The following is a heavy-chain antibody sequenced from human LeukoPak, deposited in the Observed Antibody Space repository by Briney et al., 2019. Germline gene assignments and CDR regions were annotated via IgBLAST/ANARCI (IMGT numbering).Heavy chain of an antibody. CDR1: GFTFSSYS. D-gene: IGHD3-10*01. CDR2: ISSSSSYI. J-gene: IGHJ5*02. V-gene: IGHV3-21*01. CDR3: ARDLDYYGSGSYYNDNWFDP. Sequence: GGSLRLSCAASGFTFSSYSMTWVRQAPGKGLEWVSSISSSSSYIYYADSVKGRFTISRDNAKNSLYLQMNSLRAEDTAVYYCARDLDYYGSGSYYNDNWFDPWGQGTLVTVSS.